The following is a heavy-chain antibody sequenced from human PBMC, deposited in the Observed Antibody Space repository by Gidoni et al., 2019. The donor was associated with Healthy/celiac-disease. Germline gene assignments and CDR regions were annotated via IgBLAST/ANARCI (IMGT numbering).Heavy chain of an antibody. J-gene: IGHJ5*02. CDR1: GFTFSDYY. D-gene: IGHD3-10*01. Sequence: QVQLVESGGGLVKPGGSLRLSCAASGFTFSDYYMSWIRQAPGKGLEWVSYISSSGSTIYYADSVKGRFTISRDNAKNSLYLQMNSLRAEDTAVYYCASPLWFGELSKENWFDPWGQGTLVTVSS. V-gene: IGHV3-11*01. CDR2: ISSSGSTI. CDR3: ASPLWFGELSKENWFDP.